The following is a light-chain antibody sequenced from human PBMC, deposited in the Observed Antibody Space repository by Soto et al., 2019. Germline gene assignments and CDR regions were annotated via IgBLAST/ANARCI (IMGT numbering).Light chain of an antibody. CDR2: GAS. Sequence: EIVMTQSPATLSVSPGERATLSCRASQSVSSNLAWYQQKPGQAPRLLIYGASTRATGIPARFSGSGSGTELTLTISSLQSEDFPVYYCQHYNNSPPYTFGQGTKLEIK. V-gene: IGKV3-15*01. CDR3: QHYNNSPPYT. CDR1: QSVSSN. J-gene: IGKJ2*01.